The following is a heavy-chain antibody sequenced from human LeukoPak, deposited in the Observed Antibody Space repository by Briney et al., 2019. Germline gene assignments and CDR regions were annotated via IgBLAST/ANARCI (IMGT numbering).Heavy chain of an antibody. CDR3: ARDRRQYDFWNGYPDN. CDR2: ISDYSGNT. Sequence: ASVKVSCKASGYTFSTYGISWVRQAPGQGPEWMGWISDYSGNTNYAQSLKGRVTLTTDTSTSTAYMELRSLKSDDTAIYYCARDRRQYDFWNGYPDNWGQGTLVTVSS. D-gene: IGHD3-3*01. J-gene: IGHJ4*02. CDR1: GYTFSTYG. V-gene: IGHV1-18*01.